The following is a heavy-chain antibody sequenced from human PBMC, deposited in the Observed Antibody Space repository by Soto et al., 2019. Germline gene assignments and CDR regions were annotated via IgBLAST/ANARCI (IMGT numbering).Heavy chain of an antibody. CDR1: GFNFSNHW. V-gene: IGHV3-74*01. J-gene: IGHJ5*02. D-gene: IGHD2-21*02. CDR3: AREAGDWPLNWFDP. Sequence: PGGSLRLSCAASGFNFSNHWMHWVRQRPAEGLVWVSRITSDGKSRAYADSVKGWFAISRDNAKNTLYLQMSGLTAEDTAVYYCAREAGDWPLNWFDPWGQGCLVTISS. CDR2: ITSDGKSR.